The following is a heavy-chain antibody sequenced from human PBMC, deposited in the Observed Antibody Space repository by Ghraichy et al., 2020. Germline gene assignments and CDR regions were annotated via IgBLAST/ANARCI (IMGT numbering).Heavy chain of an antibody. CDR3: ARDLGPYSSSWYFWFDP. D-gene: IGHD6-13*01. Sequence: LSLTCAASGFTFDDYGMSWVRQAPGKGLEWVSGINWNGGSTGYADSVKGRFTISRDNAKNSLYLQMNSLRAEDTALYHCARDLGPYSSSWYFWFDPWGKGTLVTVSS. CDR1: GFTFDDYG. CDR2: INWNGGST. V-gene: IGHV3-20*01. J-gene: IGHJ5*02.